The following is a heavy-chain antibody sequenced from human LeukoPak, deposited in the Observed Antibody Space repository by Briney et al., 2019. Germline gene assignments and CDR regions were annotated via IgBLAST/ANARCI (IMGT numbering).Heavy chain of an antibody. Sequence: GGSLRLSCAASGFTFSSYAMSWVRQAPGKGLEWVSVISGSGGSTYYADSVKGRFTISRDNSKNTLSLQMNSLRAEDTAVYYCAKDKPDSGIHYRETNWGQGTLVTVSS. J-gene: IGHJ4*02. CDR2: ISGSGGST. CDR3: AKDKPDSGIHYRETN. V-gene: IGHV3-23*01. CDR1: GFTFSSYA. D-gene: IGHD1-26*01.